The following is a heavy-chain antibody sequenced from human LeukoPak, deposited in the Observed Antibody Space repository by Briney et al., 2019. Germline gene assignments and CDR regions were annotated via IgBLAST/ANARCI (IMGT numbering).Heavy chain of an antibody. CDR3: ARLGYCSSTSCPRDY. D-gene: IGHD2-2*01. J-gene: IGHJ4*02. CDR2: ISGYNGNT. V-gene: IGHV1-18*01. Sequence: ASVKVSCKASGHSFTSSGITGVRQAPGQGLEWMGWISGYNGNTADAQIFQGRVTMTTDTSTSTAYMELRSLRSDDTAVYYCARLGYCSSTSCPRDYWGQGTLVTVSS. CDR1: GHSFTSSG.